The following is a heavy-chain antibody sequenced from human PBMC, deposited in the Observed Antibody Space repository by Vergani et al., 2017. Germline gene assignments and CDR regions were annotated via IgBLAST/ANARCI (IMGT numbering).Heavy chain of an antibody. Sequence: QVQLQESGPGLVKLSQTLSLTCTVSGGSISSGGYYWSWIRQHPGKGLEWIGYIYYSWSTYYNPSLKSRVTISVDTSNNQFSLKLSSVTAADTAVYYCARSGRTTVTLFQHWGQGTLVTVSS. CDR3: ARSGRTTVTLFQH. J-gene: IGHJ1*01. D-gene: IGHD4-17*01. CDR2: IYYSWST. V-gene: IGHV4-31*03. CDR1: GGSISSGGYY.